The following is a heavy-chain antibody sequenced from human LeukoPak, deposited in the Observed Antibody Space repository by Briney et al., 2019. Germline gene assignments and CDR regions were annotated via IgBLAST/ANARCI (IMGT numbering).Heavy chain of an antibody. CDR3: ARVIRYYYDSSGRINWFDP. CDR1: GYSISSGYY. CDR2: IYHSGST. Sequence: SETLSLTCTVSGYSISSGYYWGWIRQPPGKGLEWIGSIYHSGSTYYNPSLKSRVTISVDTSKNQFSLKLSSVIAADTAVYYCARVIRYYYDSSGRINWFDPWGQGTLVTVSS. V-gene: IGHV4-38-2*02. D-gene: IGHD3-22*01. J-gene: IGHJ5*02.